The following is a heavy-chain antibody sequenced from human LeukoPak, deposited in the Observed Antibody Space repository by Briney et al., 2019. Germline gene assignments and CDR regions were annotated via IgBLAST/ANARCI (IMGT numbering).Heavy chain of an antibody. V-gene: IGHV1-8*01. J-gene: IGHJ2*01. Sequence: APVKVSCKASGGTFSSYDINWVRQATGQGLEWMGWMNPNSGNTGYAQKFQGRVTMTRNTSISTAYMELSSLRSEDTAVYYCARIYDSTWYFDLWGRGTLVTVSS. CDR1: GGTFSSYD. CDR2: MNPNSGNT. CDR3: ARIYDSTWYFDL. D-gene: IGHD3-22*01.